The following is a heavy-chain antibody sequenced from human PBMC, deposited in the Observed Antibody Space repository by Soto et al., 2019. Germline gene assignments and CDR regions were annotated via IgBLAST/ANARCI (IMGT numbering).Heavy chain of an antibody. D-gene: IGHD3-22*01. CDR2: IYYSGST. J-gene: IGHJ4*02. CDR3: ARDRRYYDSSGYSSFDY. V-gene: IGHV4-31*03. Sequence: SETLSLTCTVSGGSISRGGYYWSWIRQHPGKGLEWIGYIYYSGSTYYNPSLKSRVTISVDTSKNRFSLKLSSVTAADTAVYYCARDRRYYDSSGYSSFDYWGQGTRVTVS. CDR1: GGSISRGGYY.